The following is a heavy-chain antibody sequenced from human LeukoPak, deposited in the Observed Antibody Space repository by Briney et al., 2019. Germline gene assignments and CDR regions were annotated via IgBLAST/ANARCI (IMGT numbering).Heavy chain of an antibody. CDR1: GGFFSGYY. CDR3: ARGSPVVGLNY. CDR2: INHSGST. D-gene: IGHD2-15*01. J-gene: IGHJ4*02. Sequence: PSETLSLTCAVYGGFFSGYYWSWIRQPPGKGLEWIGEINHSGSTNYNPSLKSRVTISVDTSKNQFSLKLSSVTAADTAVYYCARGSPVVGLNYWGQGSLVTVSS. V-gene: IGHV4-34*01.